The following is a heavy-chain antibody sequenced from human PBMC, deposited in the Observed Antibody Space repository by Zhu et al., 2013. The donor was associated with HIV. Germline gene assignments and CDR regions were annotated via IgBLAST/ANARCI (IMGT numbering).Heavy chain of an antibody. CDR3: ARLADYGPGNHFADY. V-gene: IGHV1-2*02. CDR1: GYTLSEYY. J-gene: IGHJ4*02. CDR2: INSKSGDT. D-gene: IGHD3-10*01. Sequence: HVLLVQSGAEVKKPGASVKVSCKASGYTLSEYYVHWVRQAPGQGLEWMGWINSKSGDTKYAERFQGRVTLTRDTSISTAYVDLSSLTSDDTAVYYCARLADYGPGNHFADYWGQGTLVTVSA.